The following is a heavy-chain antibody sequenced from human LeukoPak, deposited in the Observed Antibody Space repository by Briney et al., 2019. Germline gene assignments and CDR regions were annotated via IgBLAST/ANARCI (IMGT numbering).Heavy chain of an antibody. D-gene: IGHD3-22*01. CDR3: AGGYYDSSGNPPDDY. CDR1: GGSISSSSYY. J-gene: IGHJ4*02. CDR2: IYYSGST. V-gene: IGHV4-39*01. Sequence: PSETLSLTCTASGGSISSSSYYWGWIRQPPGKGLEWTGSIYYSGSTYYNPSLKSPVTISVDSSKNQFYLKLSSVTAADTAVYYCAGGYYDSSGNPPDDYWGQGTLVTVSS.